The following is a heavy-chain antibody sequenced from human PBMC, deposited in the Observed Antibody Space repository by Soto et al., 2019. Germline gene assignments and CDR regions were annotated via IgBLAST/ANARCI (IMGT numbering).Heavy chain of an antibody. CDR1: GFTFSTCA. J-gene: IGHJ5*02. CDR3: ARVTNIISRFSSRFDP. D-gene: IGHD3-3*01. CDR2: ISGGGGGT. V-gene: IGHV3-23*01. Sequence: GGSLRLSCAASGFTFSTCAMSWVRQAPGKGLEWVSAISGGGGGTYYADSVKGRFTISRDNSKNTLYLQMSSLRAADTAVYFCARVTNIISRFSSRFDPWGQGTLVTVSS.